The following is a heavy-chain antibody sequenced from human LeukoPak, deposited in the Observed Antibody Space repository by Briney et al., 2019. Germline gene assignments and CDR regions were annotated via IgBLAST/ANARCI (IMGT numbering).Heavy chain of an antibody. CDR1: GLTFSSYS. V-gene: IGHV3-48*04. J-gene: IGHJ6*04. D-gene: IGHD3-10*02. CDR2: ISHNGRSI. CDR3: AELGITMIGGV. Sequence: GGSLRLSCAASGLTFSSYSMDWVRQAPGKGLEWVAYISHNGRSIYYADSVKGRFTISRDNAKNSLYLQMNSLRAEDTAVYYCAELGITMIGGVWGKGTTVTISS.